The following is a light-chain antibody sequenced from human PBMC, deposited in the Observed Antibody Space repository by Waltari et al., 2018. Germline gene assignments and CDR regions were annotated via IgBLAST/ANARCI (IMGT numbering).Light chain of an antibody. CDR3: QQYNSYPWT. J-gene: IGKJ1*01. CDR1: RSISNW. CDR2: TAS. Sequence: DIQMTQSPSTLSASVGDRVTIACRASRSISNWVAWYQQKPGKAPKFLIYTASKLQSGVPSRFSGSGSGTEFTLTISSLQPDDFATFYCQQYNSYPWTFGQGTKVEIK. V-gene: IGKV1-5*03.